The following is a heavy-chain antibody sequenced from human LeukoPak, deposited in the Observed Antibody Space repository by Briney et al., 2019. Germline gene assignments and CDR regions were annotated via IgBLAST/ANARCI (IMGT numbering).Heavy chain of an antibody. V-gene: IGHV3-7*01. Sequence: PSETLSLTCAVYGGSFSGYYWSWVRQAPGKGLEWVANMRYDGTEIHYLDSVRGRFTISRDNAKNSLFLQMNSLRAEDTAVYYCAREATIKAYNFDYWGQGILVTVSS. CDR3: AREATIKAYNFDY. J-gene: IGHJ4*02. CDR1: GGSFSGYY. D-gene: IGHD5-24*01. CDR2: MRYDGTEI.